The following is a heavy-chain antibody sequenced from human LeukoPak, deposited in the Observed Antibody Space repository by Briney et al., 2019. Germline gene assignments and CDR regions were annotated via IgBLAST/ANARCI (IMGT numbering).Heavy chain of an antibody. D-gene: IGHD3-3*01. CDR3: ARGPWVFGVVLSSHWFFDV. CDR2: MNPKTGNT. J-gene: IGHJ2*01. V-gene: IGHV1-8*01. CDR1: GYTFSSYD. Sequence: GASVKVSCTASGYTFSSYDINWVRQAAGQGLEWMGWMNPKTGNTGYAQKFQGRLSFTRNTSINTAYMELSGLRSEDTAVYYCARGPWVFGVVLSSHWFFDVWGRGTLVTVSS.